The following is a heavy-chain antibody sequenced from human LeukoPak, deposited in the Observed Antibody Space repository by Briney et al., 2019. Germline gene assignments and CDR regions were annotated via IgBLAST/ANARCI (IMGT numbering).Heavy chain of an antibody. CDR3: ARPRIPGYSSGWIPDAFDI. CDR1: GYSFTSYW. V-gene: IGHV5-51*01. CDR2: IYPGDSDT. D-gene: IGHD6-19*01. J-gene: IGHJ3*02. Sequence: GESLKISCKGSGYSFTSYWIGWVRQMPGKGLEWMGIIYPGDSDTRYSPSFQGQVTISADKSISTAYLQWSSLKASDTAMYYCARPRIPGYSSGWIPDAFDIRGQGTMVTVSS.